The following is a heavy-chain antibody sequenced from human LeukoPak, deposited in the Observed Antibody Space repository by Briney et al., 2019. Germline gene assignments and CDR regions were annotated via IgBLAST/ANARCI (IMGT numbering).Heavy chain of an antibody. CDR3: ARDYKYAFDN. J-gene: IGHJ4*02. D-gene: IGHD5-24*01. Sequence: QPGGSLRLSCAASGFTFSSYEMNWVRQAPGKGLEWVSYISSSGSTIYYADSVKGRFTISRDNAKNSLYLQMHSLRVEDTAVYYCARDYKYAFDNWGQGTLVTVSS. CDR2: ISSSGSTI. CDR1: GFTFSSYE. V-gene: IGHV3-48*03.